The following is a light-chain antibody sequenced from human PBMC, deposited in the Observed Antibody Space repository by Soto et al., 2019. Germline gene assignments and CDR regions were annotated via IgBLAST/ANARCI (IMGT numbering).Light chain of an antibody. CDR2: GAS. V-gene: IGKV3-20*01. CDR1: QSVSSSY. Sequence: ESVLTQSTGTLSLSPGERATLSCRASQSVSSSYLAWYQQKPGQDPRLLIYGASSRATGIPDRFGGSVSGTDFTLTISRLEPEDFAVYYCQQYGSSPRAFGQGTKMDIK. J-gene: IGKJ1*01. CDR3: QQYGSSPRA.